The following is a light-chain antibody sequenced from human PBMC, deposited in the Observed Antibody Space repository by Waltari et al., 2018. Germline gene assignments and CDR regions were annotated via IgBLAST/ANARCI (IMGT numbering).Light chain of an antibody. V-gene: IGKV1-5*03. CDR2: KAT. Sequence: DIQMTQSPSTLSASVGARATITCRASQSISSLLAWNQQKPGKAPNLLIYKATTLQSGVPSRFSGSGSGTDFSLTISSLQADDSATYYCQQYNSNLYTFGQGTKLEI. CDR3: QQYNSNLYT. CDR1: QSISSL. J-gene: IGKJ2*01.